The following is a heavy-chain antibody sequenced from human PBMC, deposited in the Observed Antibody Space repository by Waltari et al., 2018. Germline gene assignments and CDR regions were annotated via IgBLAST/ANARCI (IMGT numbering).Heavy chain of an antibody. J-gene: IGHJ4*02. V-gene: IGHV3-21*02. CDR1: GFAFSSYH. CDR2: ISSSSTYI. CDR3: ASVDSSAFSRSFDY. D-gene: IGHD3-22*01. Sequence: QLVESGGGLVKPGGSLRLSCAASGFAFSSYHMNWVRQAPGKGLKWVASISSSSTYIYYADSVKGRFTVSRDNAKNALFLQMSSLRVEDTAVYYCASVDSSAFSRSFDYWGLGTLVTVSS.